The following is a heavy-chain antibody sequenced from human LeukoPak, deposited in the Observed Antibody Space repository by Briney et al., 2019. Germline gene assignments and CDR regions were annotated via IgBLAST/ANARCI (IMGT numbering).Heavy chain of an antibody. CDR3: ARVGGSYDFWSGYAFDI. Sequence: GGSLRLSCAASGFTFSSYGMHWVRQAPGKGLEWVAFIRYDGSNKYYADSVKGRFTISRDNPKNTLYLQMNSLRSEDTAVYYCARVGGSYDFWSGYAFDIWGQGTMVTVSS. V-gene: IGHV3-30*02. D-gene: IGHD3-3*01. CDR1: GFTFSSYG. J-gene: IGHJ3*02. CDR2: IRYDGSNK.